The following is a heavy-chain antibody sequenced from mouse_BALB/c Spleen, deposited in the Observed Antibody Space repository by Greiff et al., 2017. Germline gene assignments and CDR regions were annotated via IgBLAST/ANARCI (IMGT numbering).Heavy chain of an antibody. CDR2: ISSGGSYT. CDR3: ARGGEGCFDY. V-gene: IGHV5-9-4*01. Sequence: EVQLVESGGGLVKPGGSLKLSCAASGFSFSSYAMSWVRQSPGKRLEWVGGISSGGSYTYYPDTVTVRFTITRGNAKDTLYVEMSILRSEDTDMYYYARGGEGCFDYWGQGTTLTVSS. CDR1: GFSFSSYA. J-gene: IGHJ2*01.